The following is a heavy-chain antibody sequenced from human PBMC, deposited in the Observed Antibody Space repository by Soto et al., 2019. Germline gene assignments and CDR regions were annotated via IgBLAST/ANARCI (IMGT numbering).Heavy chain of an antibody. CDR3: TRVGSGVVDY. V-gene: IGHV4-34*01. CDR2: INHSGNT. D-gene: IGHD2-8*01. Sequence: PSETLSLTCAVYGGSFSDYYWSWLRQPPGKGPEWIGEINHSGNTNYIPSLKSRVSISIDTSKNQFSLQLNSVTAADTAVYYCTRVGSGVVDYWGQGNLVTVSS. CDR1: GGSFSDYY. J-gene: IGHJ4*02.